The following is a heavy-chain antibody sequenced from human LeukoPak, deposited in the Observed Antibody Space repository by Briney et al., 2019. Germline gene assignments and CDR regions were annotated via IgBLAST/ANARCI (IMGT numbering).Heavy chain of an antibody. J-gene: IGHJ4*02. CDR3: ARGVLALDY. Sequence: PSETLSLTCALYGGSFRGYYWSWIRQPPGKGLEWIGEINHSGSTNYNPSLKSRVTISVDTSKNQFSLKLSSVTAVDTAVYYCARGVLALDYWGQGTLVTVSS. V-gene: IGHV4-34*01. D-gene: IGHD2-15*01. CDR2: INHSGST. CDR1: GGSFRGYY.